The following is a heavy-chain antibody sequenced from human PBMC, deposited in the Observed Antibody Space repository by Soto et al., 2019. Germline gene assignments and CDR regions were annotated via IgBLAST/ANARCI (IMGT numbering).Heavy chain of an antibody. V-gene: IGHV3-21*01. D-gene: IGHD5-12*01. Sequence: GGSLRLSCAASGLTFSSYSMNWVRQAPGKGLEWVSSISTSSSYIYYADSLKARFTVSRDNSKNSLYLQINSLRDEDTAVYYCARGSIVATSLTPFDYWGQGTLVTVSS. CDR3: ARGSIVATSLTPFDY. CDR2: ISTSSSYI. CDR1: GLTFSSYS. J-gene: IGHJ4*02.